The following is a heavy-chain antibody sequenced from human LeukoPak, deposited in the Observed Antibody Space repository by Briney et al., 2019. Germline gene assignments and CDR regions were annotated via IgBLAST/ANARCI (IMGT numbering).Heavy chain of an antibody. D-gene: IGHD5-12*01. V-gene: IGHV3-30*02. CDR1: RFTFSRYG. CDR2: IRDDGSNK. CDR3: AKDHARSGYVLGNYYYGMDV. J-gene: IGHJ6*02. Sequence: GGSLRLSCAAPRFTFSRYGMHWVRQAPGKGLEWVAFIRDDGSNKYYADSVKGRFTISRDNSKNTLYLQMNSLRVEDPAVYYCAKDHARSGYVLGNYYYGMDVWGQGTTVTVSS.